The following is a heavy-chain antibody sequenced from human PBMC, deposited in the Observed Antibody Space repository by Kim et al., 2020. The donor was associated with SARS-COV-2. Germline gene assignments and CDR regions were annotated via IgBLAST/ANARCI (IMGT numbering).Heavy chain of an antibody. V-gene: IGHV3-33*05. D-gene: IGHD3-10*01. CDR1: GFSFRNYG. CDR3: ARDSLNGFGSGMLHNWFDP. J-gene: IGHJ5*02. Sequence: GGSLRLSCVGSGFSFRNYGIHWVRQAPGKGLEWVAVISYDGINKFYGDSVEGRFTISRDDSRNTVYLQITSVRVEDTALYYCARDSLNGFGSGMLHNWFDPWSQGTLVTVTS. CDR2: ISYDGINK.